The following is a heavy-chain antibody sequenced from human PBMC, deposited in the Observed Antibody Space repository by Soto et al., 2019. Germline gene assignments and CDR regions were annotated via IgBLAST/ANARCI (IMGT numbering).Heavy chain of an antibody. Sequence: SVKVSCKASGGTFSSYAISWVRQAPGQGLEWMGGIIPIFGTANYAQKFQGRVTITADKSTSTAYMELSSLRSEDTAVYYCARVVDYGGKGWYYYYGMDVWGQGTTVTVSS. CDR1: GGTFSSYA. D-gene: IGHD4-17*01. CDR2: IIPIFGTA. J-gene: IGHJ6*02. V-gene: IGHV1-69*06. CDR3: ARVVDYGGKGWYYYYGMDV.